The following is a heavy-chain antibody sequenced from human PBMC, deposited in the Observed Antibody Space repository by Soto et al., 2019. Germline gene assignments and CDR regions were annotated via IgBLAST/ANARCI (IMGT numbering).Heavy chain of an antibody. V-gene: IGHV4-39*01. CDR1: GGSISSSSYY. D-gene: IGHD3-9*01. J-gene: IGHJ4*02. CDR2: IYYGGST. CDR3: ARDYDILTGYLY. Sequence: QLQLQESGPGLVKPSETLSLTCTVSGGSISSSSYYWGWIRQPPGKGLEWIGSIYYGGSTYYNPSLKGRVTISVDTSKNQFSLKLSSVTAADTAVYYCARDYDILTGYLYWGQGTLVTVSS.